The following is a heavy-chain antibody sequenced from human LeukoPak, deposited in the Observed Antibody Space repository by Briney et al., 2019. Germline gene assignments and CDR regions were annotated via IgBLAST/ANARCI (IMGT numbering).Heavy chain of an antibody. D-gene: IGHD3-3*01. CDR3: AKTMMMDSFGVVNN. J-gene: IGHJ4*02. Sequence: GGSLRLSCTASGFTFSTYGMHWVRQAPGKGLEWVGFIRYDGSYKYHADSVKGRFTISRDNSKNTLYLQMNSLRVEDTAVFYCAKTMMMDSFGVVNNWGQGTLVTVSS. CDR1: GFTFSTYG. V-gene: IGHV3-30*02. CDR2: IRYDGSYK.